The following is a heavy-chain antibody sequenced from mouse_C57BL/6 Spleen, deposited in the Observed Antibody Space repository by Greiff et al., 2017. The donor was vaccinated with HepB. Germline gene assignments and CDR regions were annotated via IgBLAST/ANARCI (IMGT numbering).Heavy chain of an antibody. J-gene: IGHJ3*01. CDR2: ISSGSSTI. CDR1: GFTFSDYG. V-gene: IGHV5-17*01. CDR3: ARERYDGSYWFAY. D-gene: IGHD2-3*01. Sequence: EVQRVESGGGLVKPGGSLKLSCAASGFTFSDYGMHWVRQAPEKGLEWVAYISSGSSTIYYADTVKGRFTISRDNAKNTLFLQMTSLRSEDTAMYYCARERYDGSYWFAYWGQGTLVTVSA.